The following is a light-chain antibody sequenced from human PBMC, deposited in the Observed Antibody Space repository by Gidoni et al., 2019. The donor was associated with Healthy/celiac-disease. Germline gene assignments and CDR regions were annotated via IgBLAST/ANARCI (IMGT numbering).Light chain of an antibody. CDR2: DAS. V-gene: IGKV1-33*01. CDR3: QQYDNLFT. J-gene: IGKJ3*01. Sequence: DIQMTQSPSSLSASVGDRVTITCQASQDISNYLNWYQQKPGKAPKLLIYDASNLEIGVPSRFSGSGSGTDFTFTIISLQPEDIATYYCQQYDNLFTFGPGTKVDIK. CDR1: QDISNY.